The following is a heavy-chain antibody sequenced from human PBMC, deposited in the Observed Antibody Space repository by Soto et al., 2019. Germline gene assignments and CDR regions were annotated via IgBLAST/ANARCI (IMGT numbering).Heavy chain of an antibody. V-gene: IGHV3-48*03. CDR3: AREVTVFGVIIPTPMDV. J-gene: IGHJ6*02. CDR1: GFTLGGCA. CDR2: ISGSGTTI. Sequence: GGSLHLWWSASGFTLGGCAMNCDRQAPGKGLEWISYISGSGTTIYYADSVKGRFTISRDNAKKSLYLQMNSLRAEDTAVYYCAREVTVFGVIIPTPMDVWGQGTTVTVSS. D-gene: IGHD3-3*01.